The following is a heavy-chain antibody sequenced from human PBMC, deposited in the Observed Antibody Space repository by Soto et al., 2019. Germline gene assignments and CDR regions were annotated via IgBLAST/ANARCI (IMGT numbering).Heavy chain of an antibody. Sequence: GALRLSCVASGFTFNTYWMSWVRQAPGKGLEWVANIKEDGSDKYYVDSVKGRFTISRDNAKNLLYLQMNSLGAGDTAMYYCARFTRGSSGDYWGQGTLVTVSS. D-gene: IGHD6-25*01. V-gene: IGHV3-7*01. CDR3: ARFTRGSSGDY. J-gene: IGHJ4*02. CDR1: GFTFNTYW. CDR2: IKEDGSDK.